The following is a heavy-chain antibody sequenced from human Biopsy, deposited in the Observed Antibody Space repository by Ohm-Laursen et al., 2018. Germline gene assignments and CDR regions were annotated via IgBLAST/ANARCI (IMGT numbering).Heavy chain of an antibody. Sequence: SVTVSCKTSGYTFGNYGISWVRQAPGQGLERMGWISVYNGNTDYPHKFQGRVTLTTDTSTSTAYMELRSLTSDDTAIYYCARDVVGRGASFFDFWGQGTSVTVSS. V-gene: IGHV1-18*01. CDR1: GYTFGNYG. D-gene: IGHD1-26*01. CDR2: ISVYNGNT. CDR3: ARDVVGRGASFFDF. J-gene: IGHJ4*02.